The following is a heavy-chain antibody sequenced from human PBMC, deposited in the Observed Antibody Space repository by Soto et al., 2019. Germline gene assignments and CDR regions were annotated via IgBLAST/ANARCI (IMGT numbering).Heavy chain of an antibody. CDR3: AHPRGYGVFEAYDI. J-gene: IGHJ3*02. V-gene: IGHV3-23*01. D-gene: IGHD4-17*01. CDR2: ISGSGDDT. Sequence: GGSLRLSCAASGFTFSTYAMSWVRQAPGKGLEWVSAISGSGDDTYYADSVKGRFTISRDKSISTLYLQMNSLRTEDTAVYYCAHPRGYGVFEAYDIWGPGAMLTVSS. CDR1: GFTFSTYA.